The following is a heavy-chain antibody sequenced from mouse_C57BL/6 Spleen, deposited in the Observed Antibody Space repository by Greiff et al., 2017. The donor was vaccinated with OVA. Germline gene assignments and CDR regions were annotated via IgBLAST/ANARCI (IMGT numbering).Heavy chain of an antibody. D-gene: IGHD3-3*01. CDR2: IYPGSGST. CDR1: GYTFTSYW. V-gene: IGHV1-55*01. J-gene: IGHJ1*03. Sequence: VQLQQPGAELVKPGASVKMSCKASGYTFTSYWITWVKQRPGQGLEWIGDIYPGSGSTNYNEKFKSKATLTVDTSSSTAYMQLSSLTSEDAAVYYCAREGDLYWYFDVWGTGTTVTVSS. CDR3: AREGDLYWYFDV.